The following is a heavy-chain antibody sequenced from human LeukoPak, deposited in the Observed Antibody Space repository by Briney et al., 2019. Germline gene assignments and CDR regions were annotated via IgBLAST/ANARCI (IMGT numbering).Heavy chain of an antibody. CDR1: GYSISSGYY. J-gene: IGHJ5*02. V-gene: IGHV4-38-2*01. CDR2: IYHSGST. Sequence: SETLSLTCAVSGYSISSGYYWGWIRQPPGKGLEWIGSIYHSGSTYYNPSLKSRVTISVDTSKNQFSLKLSSVTAADTAVYYCARMEYSSSWDNWFDPWGQGTLVNVSS. CDR3: ARMEYSSSWDNWFDP. D-gene: IGHD6-6*01.